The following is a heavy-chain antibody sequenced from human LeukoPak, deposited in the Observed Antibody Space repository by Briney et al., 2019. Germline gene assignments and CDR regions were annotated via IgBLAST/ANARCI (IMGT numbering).Heavy chain of an antibody. Sequence: GGSLRLSCAASGFTFRNYAMSWVRQAPGKGLEWVSAISGSGGSTYLAASAKGRFTISRGNSKNTLYLQMNSLRAEDTAVYYCAKEFGSSGFFDCWGQGHLVTVSS. J-gene: IGHJ4*02. CDR3: AKEFGSSGFFDC. D-gene: IGHD6-19*01. V-gene: IGHV3-23*01. CDR1: GFTFRNYA. CDR2: ISGSGGST.